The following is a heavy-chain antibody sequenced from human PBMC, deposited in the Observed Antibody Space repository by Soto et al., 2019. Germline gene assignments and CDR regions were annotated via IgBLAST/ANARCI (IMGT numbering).Heavy chain of an antibody. D-gene: IGHD1-1*01. CDR3: ARDPETGTSYWFDP. V-gene: IGHV3-33*01. CDR1: GFTFSSYG. Sequence: GGSLRLSCAASGFTFSSYGMHWVRQAPGKGLEWVAVIWYDGSNKYYADSVKGRFTISRDNSKNTLYLQMNSLRAEDTAVYYCARDPETGTSYWFDPWGQGTLVTVS. CDR2: IWYDGSNK. J-gene: IGHJ5*02.